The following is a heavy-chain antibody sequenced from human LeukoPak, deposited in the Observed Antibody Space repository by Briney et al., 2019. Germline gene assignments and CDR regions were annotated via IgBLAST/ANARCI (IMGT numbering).Heavy chain of an antibody. CDR2: IYYSGST. Sequence: SETLSLTCAVYGGSFSGYYWSWIRQPPGKGLEWIGYIYYSGSTNYNPSLKSRVTISVDTSKNQFSLKLTSVTAADTAVYYCARGVNSGYFDYCSQGTLVTVSS. CDR3: ARGVNSGYFDY. CDR1: GGSFSGYY. D-gene: IGHD1-26*01. J-gene: IGHJ4*02. V-gene: IGHV4-59*01.